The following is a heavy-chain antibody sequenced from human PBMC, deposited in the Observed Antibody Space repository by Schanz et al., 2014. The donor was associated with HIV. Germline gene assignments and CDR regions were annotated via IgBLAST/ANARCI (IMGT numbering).Heavy chain of an antibody. CDR1: GGPFSSYA. Sequence: QVQLVQSGAEVKKPGSSVKVSCKASGGPFSSYAISWVRQAPGQGLEWMGGIIPIFGTANYAQKFQDRVTITADEPTSTAYMVLRGLRSDDTAVYYCARGQSFDFWSGYRVGYFDYWGQGTLVTVSS. V-gene: IGHV1-69*01. CDR3: ARGQSFDFWSGYRVGYFDY. CDR2: IIPIFGTA. J-gene: IGHJ4*02. D-gene: IGHD3-3*01.